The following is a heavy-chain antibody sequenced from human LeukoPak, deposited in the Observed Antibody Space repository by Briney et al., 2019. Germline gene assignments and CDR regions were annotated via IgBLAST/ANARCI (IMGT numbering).Heavy chain of an antibody. D-gene: IGHD3-22*01. CDR3: ATPYYYDTSGYYHPTFGF. Sequence: NPSETLSLTCAVYGGSFSGFYWSWIRQPPGKGLEWIGEINHSGSTNYNPSLKSRVTISVDTSKNQFSLKLSSVTAADTAVYYCATPYYYDTSGYYHPTFGFWGQGTLVTVSS. CDR1: GGSFSGFY. J-gene: IGHJ4*02. CDR2: INHSGST. V-gene: IGHV4-34*01.